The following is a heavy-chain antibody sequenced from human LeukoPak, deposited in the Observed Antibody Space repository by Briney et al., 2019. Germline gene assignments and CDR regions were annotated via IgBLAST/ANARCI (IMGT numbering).Heavy chain of an antibody. CDR1: GGSIRSYY. D-gene: IGHD2/OR15-2a*01. CDR3: STDSPTGFDH. Sequence: TASETLSLTCTVSGGSIRSYYWSWTRQSPEKGLEWIGYVYHTRSTKYNPSLQSRVTISIDPSKNQFSLNLTSVTAADTAVYYCSTDSPTGFDHWGQGALVTVSS. CDR2: VYHTRST. J-gene: IGHJ4*02. V-gene: IGHV4-59*01.